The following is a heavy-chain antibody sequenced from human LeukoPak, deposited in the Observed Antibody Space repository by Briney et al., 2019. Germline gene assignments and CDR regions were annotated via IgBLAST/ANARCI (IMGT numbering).Heavy chain of an antibody. J-gene: IGHJ5*02. V-gene: IGHV1-69*06. CDR1: GGTFSSYA. Sequence: ASVKVSCKDSGGTFSSYAISWVRQAPGQGLEWMGGIIPIFGTANYAQKFQGRVTMTEDTSTDTAYMELSSLRSEDTAVYYCATSDSVWLNWFDPWGQGTLVTVSS. D-gene: IGHD3-22*01. CDR3: ATSDSVWLNWFDP. CDR2: IIPIFGTA.